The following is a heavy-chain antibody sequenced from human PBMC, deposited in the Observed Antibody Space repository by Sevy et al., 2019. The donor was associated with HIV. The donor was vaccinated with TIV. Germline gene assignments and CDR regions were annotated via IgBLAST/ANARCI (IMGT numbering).Heavy chain of an antibody. D-gene: IGHD5-18*01. CDR1: GFTFSSYE. Sequence: GGSLRLSCAASGFTFSSYEMNWVRQAPGKGLEWVSYISSSGSTIYYADSVKGRFTISRDNAKNSLYLQMNSLRAEDTAVYYSMGTAMDSTYFDYWGQGTLVTVSS. V-gene: IGHV3-48*03. CDR3: MGTAMDSTYFDY. CDR2: ISSSGSTI. J-gene: IGHJ4*02.